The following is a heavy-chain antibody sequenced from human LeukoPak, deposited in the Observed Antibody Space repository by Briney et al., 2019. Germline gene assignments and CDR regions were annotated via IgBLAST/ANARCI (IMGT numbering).Heavy chain of an antibody. CDR1: GDAVSSNY. D-gene: IGHD1-26*01. CDR3: ARLQGSYYAPYFDY. J-gene: IGHJ4*02. Sequence: GGSLRLSCAASGDAVSSNYMSWARQAPGKGLEWVSVIYSGGSTYYADSVKGRFTISRDNSKNTLYLQMNSLRPEHPAVYYCARLQGSYYAPYFDYWGQGTLVTVSS. CDR2: IYSGGST. V-gene: IGHV3-53*01.